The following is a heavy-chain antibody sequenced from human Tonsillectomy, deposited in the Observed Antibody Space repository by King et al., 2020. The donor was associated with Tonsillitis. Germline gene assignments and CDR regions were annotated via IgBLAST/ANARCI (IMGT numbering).Heavy chain of an antibody. CDR2: IRADGSNK. J-gene: IGHJ4*02. CDR3: AKRHHDSSGYYSGFDS. Sequence: VQLVESGGGVVQPGGSLRLSCAPSGFTFNDYGMSWIRQAPGKGLEWVAYIRADGSNKYYADSVTGRFTISKANSRNTLYLQMNSLRTEDTAVYYCAKRHHDSSGYYSGFDSWGQGTLVTVSS. D-gene: IGHD3-22*01. CDR1: GFTFNDYG. V-gene: IGHV3-30*02.